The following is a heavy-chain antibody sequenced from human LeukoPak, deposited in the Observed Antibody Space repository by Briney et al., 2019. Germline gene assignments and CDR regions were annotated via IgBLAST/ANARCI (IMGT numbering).Heavy chain of an antibody. D-gene: IGHD6-19*01. CDR2: TYYKSKWYN. Sequence: QAPSLTSAIPGDSVSSNSAGSKCIRQSPTGGIGWLGRTYYKSKWYNDYAVSVKSRITINPDTSKNQFSRQLNSVTPEDTAVYYCAKANIAVAGFDYWGQGTLVTVSS. J-gene: IGHJ4*02. CDR1: GDSVSSNSAG. CDR3: AKANIAVAGFDY. V-gene: IGHV6-1*01.